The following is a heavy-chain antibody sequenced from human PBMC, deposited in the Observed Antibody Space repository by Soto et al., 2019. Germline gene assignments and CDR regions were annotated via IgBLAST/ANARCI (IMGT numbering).Heavy chain of an antibody. CDR2: ISGSSSTI. CDR3: ARDSGSWDNPYYYYYGMDV. D-gene: IGHD6-13*01. CDR1: GFTLSSYG. J-gene: IGHJ6*02. V-gene: IGHV3-48*02. Sequence: GGSLRLSCAASGFTLSSYGMNWVRQSPGRGPEWVSYISGSSSTIYYADSVKGRFTISRDNAKNSLYLQMNSLRDEDTAVYYCARDSGSWDNPYYYYYGMDVWGQGTTVTVSS.